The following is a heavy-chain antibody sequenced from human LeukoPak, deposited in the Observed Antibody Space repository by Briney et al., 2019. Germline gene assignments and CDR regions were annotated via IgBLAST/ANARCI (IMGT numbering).Heavy chain of an antibody. CDR1: GGSMSSYY. D-gene: IGHD3-16*01. CDR2: IYYSGST. Sequence: SETLSLTCTVSGGSMSSYYWSWFRQPPGKGLEWIGYIYYSGSTNYNPSLKSRVTISVDTSKNQFTLKLSSVTAADTAVYYCARGRYGWLPFDYWGQGTLVTVSS. V-gene: IGHV4-59*01. CDR3: ARGRYGWLPFDY. J-gene: IGHJ4*02.